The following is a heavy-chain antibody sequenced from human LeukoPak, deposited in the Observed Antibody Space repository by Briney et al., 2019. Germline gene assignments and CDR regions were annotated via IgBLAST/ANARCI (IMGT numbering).Heavy chain of an antibody. J-gene: IGHJ3*02. Sequence: VAVISYDGNTQYYAASVKGGFTISRDNSKNTLYLQMNSLRAEDTAVYYCAKDYLGYDAFDIWGQGTMVTVSS. CDR3: AKDYLGYDAFDI. CDR2: ISYDGNTQ. D-gene: IGHD3-16*02. V-gene: IGHV3-30*18.